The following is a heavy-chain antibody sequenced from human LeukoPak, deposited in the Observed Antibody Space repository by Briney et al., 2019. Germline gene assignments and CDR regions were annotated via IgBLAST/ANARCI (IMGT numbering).Heavy chain of an antibody. D-gene: IGHD1-26*01. Sequence: ASVKVSCKASGYTFTGYYMHWVRQAPGQGLEWMGRINPNSGGTNYAQKFQGRVTMTRDTSISPAYMELSRLRSDDTAVYYCARATSSGSERVGYYFDYWGQGTLVTVSS. CDR1: GYTFTGYY. J-gene: IGHJ4*02. CDR3: ARATSSGSERVGYYFDY. CDR2: INPNSGGT. V-gene: IGHV1-2*06.